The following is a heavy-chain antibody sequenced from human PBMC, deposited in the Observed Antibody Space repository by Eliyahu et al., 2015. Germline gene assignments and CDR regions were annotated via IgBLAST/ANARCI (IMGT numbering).Heavy chain of an antibody. CDR1: XGSISXSXYY. J-gene: IGHJ4*02. V-gene: IGHV4-39*01. Sequence: QLQLQESGPGLVKPSETLSLTXTVXXGSISXSXYYWGWIRQPPGKGLEWIGSIYYSGSTYYNPSLKSRVTISVDTSKNQFSLKLSSVTAADTAVYYCARQSYDFWSGQLASYFDYWGQGTLVTVSS. CDR3: ARQSYDFWSGQLASYFDY. D-gene: IGHD3-3*01. CDR2: IYYSGST.